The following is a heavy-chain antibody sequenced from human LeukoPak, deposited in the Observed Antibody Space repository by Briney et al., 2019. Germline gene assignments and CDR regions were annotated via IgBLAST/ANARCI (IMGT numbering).Heavy chain of an antibody. CDR2: ISSSSSYI. D-gene: IGHD3-10*01. J-gene: IGHJ4*02. Sequence: GGSLRLSCAAPGFTFSSYSMNWVRQAPGKGLEWVSSISSSSSYIYYADSVKGRFTISRDNAKNSLYLQMNSLRAEDTAVCYCARGLDGSGSYTADYWGQGTLVTVSS. CDR3: ARGLDGSGSYTADY. V-gene: IGHV3-21*01. CDR1: GFTFSSYS.